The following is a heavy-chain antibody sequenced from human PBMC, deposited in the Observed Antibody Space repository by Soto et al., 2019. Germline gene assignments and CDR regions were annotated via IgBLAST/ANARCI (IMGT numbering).Heavy chain of an antibody. CDR2: ISYDGSNK. Sequence: QPGGSLRLSCAASGFTFSSYGMHWVRQAPGKGLEWVAVISYDGSNKYYADSVKGRFTISRDNSKNTLYLQMNSLGAEDTAVYYCAKSLPYLRGYSSYGMDVWGQGTTVTVSS. V-gene: IGHV3-30*18. CDR1: GFTFSSYG. CDR3: AKSLPYLRGYSSYGMDV. J-gene: IGHJ6*02. D-gene: IGHD5-18*01.